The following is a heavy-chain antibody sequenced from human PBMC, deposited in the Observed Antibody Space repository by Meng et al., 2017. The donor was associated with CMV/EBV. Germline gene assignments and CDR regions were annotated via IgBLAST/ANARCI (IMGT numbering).Heavy chain of an antibody. V-gene: IGHV3-48*03. CDR3: ARDRGVVPAAMGRGYYYYYGMDV. CDR1: GFTFSSYE. CDR2: ISSSGSTI. D-gene: IGHD2-2*01. Sequence: LSLTCAASGFTFSSYEMNWVRQAPGKGLEWVSYISSSGSTIYYADSVKGRFTISRDNAKNSLYLQMNSLRAEDTAVYYCARDRGVVPAAMGRGYYYYYGMDVWGQGTTVTVSS. J-gene: IGHJ6*02.